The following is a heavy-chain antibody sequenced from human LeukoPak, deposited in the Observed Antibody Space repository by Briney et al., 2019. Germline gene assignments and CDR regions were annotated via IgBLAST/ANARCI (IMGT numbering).Heavy chain of an antibody. CDR2: IYYSGST. D-gene: IGHD3-3*02. Sequence: SETLSLTCTVSGGSISSYYWSWIRQPPGKGLEWIGYIYYSGSTNYNPSLKSRVTISVDTSKNQFSLKLSSVTAADTAVYYCASSIYGPPSTWFDPWGQGTLVIVSS. V-gene: IGHV4-59*01. CDR1: GGSISSYY. CDR3: ASSIYGPPSTWFDP. J-gene: IGHJ5*02.